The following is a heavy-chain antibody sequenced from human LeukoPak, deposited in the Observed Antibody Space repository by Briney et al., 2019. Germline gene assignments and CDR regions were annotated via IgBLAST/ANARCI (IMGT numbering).Heavy chain of an antibody. CDR2: ISAYNGNT. J-gene: IGHJ6*03. CDR3: ARLLKPYYYYYMDV. Sequence: GASVKVSCKASGYTFTSYGISWVRQAPGQGLEWMGWISAYNGNTNYAQKLQGRVTMTTDTSTSTAYMELRSLRSDDTAVYYCARLLKPYYYYYMDVWGKGTTVTVSS. CDR1: GYTFTSYG. V-gene: IGHV1-18*01.